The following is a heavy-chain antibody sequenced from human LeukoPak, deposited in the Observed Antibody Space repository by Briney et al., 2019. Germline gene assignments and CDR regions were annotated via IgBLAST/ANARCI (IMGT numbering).Heavy chain of an antibody. CDR2: IYYSGST. V-gene: IGHV4-59*01. Sequence: PSETLSLTCTVSGGSISSYYWSWIRQPPGKGLEWIGYIYYSGSTNYNPSLKSRLTISIDTSKTQFYLKLSSVTAADTAVYYCASYSNYDWFDPWGQGTLVTVSS. CDR3: ASYSNYDWFDP. J-gene: IGHJ5*02. D-gene: IGHD4-11*01. CDR1: GGSISSYY.